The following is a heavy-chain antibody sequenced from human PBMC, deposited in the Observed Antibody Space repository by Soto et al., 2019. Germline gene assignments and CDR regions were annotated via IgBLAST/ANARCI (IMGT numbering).Heavy chain of an antibody. Sequence: QVQLVESGGGVVQPGRSLRLSCAASGFTFSSYGMHWVRQAPGKGLEWVAVIWYDGSNKYYADSVKGRFTISRDNSKNTLYLQMNSLIAEDTAVYYCARESTVSYISWFDPWGQGTLVTVSS. J-gene: IGHJ5*02. CDR1: GFTFSSYG. CDR2: IWYDGSNK. D-gene: IGHD3-10*01. V-gene: IGHV3-33*01. CDR3: ARESTVSYISWFDP.